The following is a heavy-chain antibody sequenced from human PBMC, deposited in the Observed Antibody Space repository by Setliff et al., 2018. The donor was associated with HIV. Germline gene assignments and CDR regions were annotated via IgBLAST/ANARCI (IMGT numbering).Heavy chain of an antibody. Sequence: LSLTCSVSGGSITSYFWHWIRQPPGKGLEWIGYTYYDGKTDYNPSLKSRGAISVDTSKNQFSLKLTSVTAADTAVYYCAREIYGGNSRPFDYWGQGTLVTVSS. D-gene: IGHD4-17*01. V-gene: IGHV4-59*01. J-gene: IGHJ4*02. CDR1: GGSITSYF. CDR3: AREIYGGNSRPFDY. CDR2: TYYDGKT.